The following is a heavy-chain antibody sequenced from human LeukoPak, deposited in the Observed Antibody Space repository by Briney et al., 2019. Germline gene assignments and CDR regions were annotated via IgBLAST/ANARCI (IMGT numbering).Heavy chain of an antibody. CDR1: GITFSDAW. CDR3: IANLDY. J-gene: IGHJ4*02. V-gene: IGHV3-15*01. D-gene: IGHD1-1*01. CDR2: LKSKTDGETS. Sequence: KTGGSLRLSCEASGITFSDAWMSWVRQVPGKGLEWIALLKSKTDGETSDYAAPVKGRFTVPRNDAENTLFLQMDSLKIDDTAVYYCIANLDYWGQGTLVTVSS.